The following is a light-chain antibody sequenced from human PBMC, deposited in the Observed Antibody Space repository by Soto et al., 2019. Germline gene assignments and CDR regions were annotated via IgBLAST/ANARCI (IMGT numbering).Light chain of an antibody. J-gene: IGKJ5*01. CDR3: QQYGSSPIT. CDR2: GAS. V-gene: IGKV3-20*01. CDR1: QSVSSSY. Sequence: EIVLTQSPGTLSLSPGARAPLSCRARQSVSSSYLAWYQQKPGQAPRLLIYGASSRATGIPDRFSGSGSATDFTLTISRLEPEDFALYYCQQYGSSPITFGQGTRLENK.